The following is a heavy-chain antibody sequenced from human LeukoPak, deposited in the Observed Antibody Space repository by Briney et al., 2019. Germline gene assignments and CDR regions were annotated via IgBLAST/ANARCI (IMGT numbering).Heavy chain of an antibody. CDR2: ISSSSSYI. D-gene: IGHD3-22*01. V-gene: IGHV3-21*01. J-gene: IGHJ5*02. CDR1: GFTFSSYS. Sequence: GGSLRLSCAASGFTFSSYSMNWVRQTPGKGVEWVSSISSSSSYIYYADSVKGRFTISRDNAKNSLYLQMSSLRAEDTAVYYCASSPYYYDSTWGQGTLVTVSS. CDR3: ASSPYYYDST.